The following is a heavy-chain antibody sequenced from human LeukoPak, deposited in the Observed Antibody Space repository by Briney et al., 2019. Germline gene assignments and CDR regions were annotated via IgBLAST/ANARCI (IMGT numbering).Heavy chain of an antibody. J-gene: IGHJ4*02. CDR3: VKDSPYYYDSSDY. V-gene: IGHV3-23*01. D-gene: IGHD3-22*01. Sequence: GGSLRLSCAASGFTFSSYAMSWVRQAPGKGLEWVSGISGSRGSTYYADSVKGRFTISRDNSKNTLYLHMNSLRAEDTAVYYCVKDSPYYYDSSDYWGQGTLVTVSS. CDR1: GFTFSSYA. CDR2: ISGSRGST.